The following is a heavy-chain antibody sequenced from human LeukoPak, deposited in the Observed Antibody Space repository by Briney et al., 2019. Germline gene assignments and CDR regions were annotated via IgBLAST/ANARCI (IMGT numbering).Heavy chain of an antibody. J-gene: IGHJ5*02. CDR1: GGSISSYY. Sequence: SETLSLTCTVSGGSISSYYWNWIRQPPGKGLEWIGYIYYSGSTNYNPSLKSRVTISVDTSKNQFSLKLSSVTAADTAVYYCARGSSGWFNWFDPWGQGTLVTVSS. D-gene: IGHD6-19*01. CDR3: ARGSSGWFNWFDP. V-gene: IGHV4-59*01. CDR2: IYYSGST.